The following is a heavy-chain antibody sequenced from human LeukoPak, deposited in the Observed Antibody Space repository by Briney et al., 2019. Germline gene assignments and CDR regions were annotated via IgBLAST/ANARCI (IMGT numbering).Heavy chain of an antibody. CDR3: ARSDGYDLPDY. CDR2: INPSDSYT. D-gene: IGHD5-12*01. J-gene: IGHJ4*02. V-gene: IGHV5-10-1*01. CDR1: GSSFTSYW. Sequence: GASLRISCKGSGSSFTSYWISWVRQMPGKGLEWMGRINPSDSYTNYSPSFQGHVTISADKSSGTAYLQWSSLKASDTAMYYCARSDGYDLPDYWGQGTLVTVSS.